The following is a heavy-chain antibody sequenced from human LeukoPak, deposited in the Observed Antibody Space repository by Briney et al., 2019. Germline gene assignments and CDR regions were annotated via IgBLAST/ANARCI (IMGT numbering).Heavy chain of an antibody. CDR1: GASFSDYY. J-gene: IGHJ4*02. CDR2: INHRGST. CDR3: ARETHYDFWSGYYTPLGY. V-gene: IGHV4-34*01. Sequence: PSETLSLTCAFYGASFSDYYWCWIRQPPGKGLEWIGEINHRGSTNYNPSLKSRVTISVDTSKNQFSLKLSSVTAADTAVYYCARETHYDFWSGYYTPLGYWGQGTLVTVSS. D-gene: IGHD3-3*01.